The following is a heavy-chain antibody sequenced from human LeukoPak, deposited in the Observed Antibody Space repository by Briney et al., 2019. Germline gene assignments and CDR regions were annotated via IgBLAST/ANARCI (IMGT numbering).Heavy chain of an antibody. CDR2: ISGSGAGT. CDR1: GFTFSSYA. J-gene: IGHJ5*02. V-gene: IGHV3-23*01. Sequence: GGSLRLSCAASGFTFSSYAMSWVRQAPGKGLEWVSTISGSGAGTYYADSVKGRFTISRDNSKNTLYLQMNSLKTEDTAVYYCTSPLIRVDSSGYSTWGQGTLVTVSS. D-gene: IGHD3-22*01. CDR3: TSPLIRVDSSGYST.